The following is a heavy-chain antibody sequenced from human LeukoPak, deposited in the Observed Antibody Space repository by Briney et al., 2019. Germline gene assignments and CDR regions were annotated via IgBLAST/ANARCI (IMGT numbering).Heavy chain of an antibody. CDR1: GGSFSGYY. CDR2: INHSGSA. J-gene: IGHJ4*02. V-gene: IGHV4-34*01. Sequence: SETLSLTCAVSGGSFSGYYWTWIRQPPGKGLEWIGEINHSGSANYNPSLMSRVTISLDTSKNHFSLNLSSVTAADTAVYYCARLSSSSPRTYFDYWGQGTLVTVSS. CDR3: ARLSSSSPRTYFDY. D-gene: IGHD6-13*01.